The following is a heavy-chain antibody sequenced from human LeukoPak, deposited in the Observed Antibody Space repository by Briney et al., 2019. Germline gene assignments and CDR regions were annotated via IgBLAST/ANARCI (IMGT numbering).Heavy chain of an antibody. V-gene: IGHV3-7*01. Sequence: VGFLRLSCEAPGFTFSGSWMAWVRQAPGKGLESVANMERDGSGYNYVDSVKGRFTISRGNAKNQLYLQMNSLRAEDTAVYYCARDSGYDCFDYWGQGTLVSVS. CDR1: GFTFSGSW. CDR3: ARDSGYDCFDY. J-gene: IGHJ4*02. D-gene: IGHD5-12*01. CDR2: MERDGSGY.